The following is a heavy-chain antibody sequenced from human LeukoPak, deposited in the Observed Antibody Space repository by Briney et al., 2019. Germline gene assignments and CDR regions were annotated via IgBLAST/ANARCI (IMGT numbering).Heavy chain of an antibody. Sequence: GGSLRLSCEASGFAFSAHGMSWVRQAPGKGLEWVANIKQDGNEKYYVDSVKGRFTISRDNAKNSLYLQMNSLRVEDTAVYYCARDYSTYPHPEVTLDYWGQGSLVTVAS. D-gene: IGHD4-11*01. CDR2: IKQDGNEK. V-gene: IGHV3-7*01. J-gene: IGHJ4*02. CDR3: ARDYSTYPHPEVTLDY. CDR1: GFAFSAHG.